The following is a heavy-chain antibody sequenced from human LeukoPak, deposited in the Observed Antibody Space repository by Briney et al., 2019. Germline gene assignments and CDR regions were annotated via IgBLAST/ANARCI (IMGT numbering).Heavy chain of an antibody. CDR3: ARDRPEVLIVVDYDAFDI. V-gene: IGHV3-7*01. CDR2: IKQDGSEK. CDR1: GSTFSSYW. Sequence: GGSLRLSCAASGSTFSSYWMSWVRQAPGKGLEWVANIKQDGSEKYYVDSVKGRFTISRDNAKNSLYLQMNSLRAEDTAVYYCARDRPEVLIVVDYDAFDIWGQGTMVTVSS. D-gene: IGHD3-22*01. J-gene: IGHJ3*02.